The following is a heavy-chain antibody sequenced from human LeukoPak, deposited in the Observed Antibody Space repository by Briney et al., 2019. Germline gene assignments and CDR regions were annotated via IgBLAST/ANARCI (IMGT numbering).Heavy chain of an antibody. J-gene: IGHJ4*02. CDR1: GFTFSSFD. CDR2: IGTLLDT. D-gene: IGHD3-9*01. V-gene: IGHV3-13*01. CDR3: ASSYHDILTGPTELNY. Sequence: PGGSLRLSCAASGFTFSSFDMHWVRQAPGKGLEWVSGIGTLLDTDYPDSLKGRFTISRENAKNSVFLQMNNVRAGDTAVYYCASSYHDILTGPTELNYWGQGTLVTVSS.